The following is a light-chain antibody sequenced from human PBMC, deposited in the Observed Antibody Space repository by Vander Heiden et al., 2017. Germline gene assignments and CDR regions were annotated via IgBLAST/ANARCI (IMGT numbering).Light chain of an antibody. Sequence: PGQRVTISCSRTNSDLGSNTVSWYQQVPGAAPKLLIHNNNQRPSGVPDRFSGSKSGTSASLAVSGLQSEDEADYSCAAWDDSLNGPVFGGGTKLTVL. J-gene: IGLJ3*02. CDR1: NSDLGSNT. CDR3: AAWDDSLNGPV. CDR2: NNN. V-gene: IGLV1-44*01.